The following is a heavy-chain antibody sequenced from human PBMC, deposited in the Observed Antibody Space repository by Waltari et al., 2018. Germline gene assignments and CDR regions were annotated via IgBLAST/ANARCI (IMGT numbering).Heavy chain of an antibody. CDR1: GGSIRSYY. J-gene: IGHJ4*02. D-gene: IGHD4-17*01. Sequence: QVQLQESGPGLVKPSETLSLTCTVSGGSIRSYYWSWIRQPPGKGLEWIGYIYYSGSTNYNPSLKSRVTISVDTSKNQFSLKLSSVTAADTAVYYCARTHGDRDYWGQGTLVTVSS. CDR2: IYYSGST. CDR3: ARTHGDRDY. V-gene: IGHV4-59*01.